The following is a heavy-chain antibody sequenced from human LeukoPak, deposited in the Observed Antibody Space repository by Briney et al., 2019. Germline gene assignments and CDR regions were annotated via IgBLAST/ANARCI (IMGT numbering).Heavy chain of an antibody. CDR1: GGSISSYY. Sequence: SETLSLTCTVSGGSISSYYWSWIRQPPGKGLEWIGYIYDSGSNNYNPSLKSRVTITVDTSKNQLSLKLSFVTAADTAVYYCARLGGYSYGLRRWGQGTLVTVSS. CDR3: ARLGGYSYGLRR. V-gene: IGHV4-59*01. D-gene: IGHD5-18*01. CDR2: IYDSGSN. J-gene: IGHJ4*02.